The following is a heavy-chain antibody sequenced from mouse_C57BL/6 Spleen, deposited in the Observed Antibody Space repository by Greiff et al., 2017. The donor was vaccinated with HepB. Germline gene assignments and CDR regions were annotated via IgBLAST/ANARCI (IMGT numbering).Heavy chain of an antibody. CDR2: IHPNSGST. CDR1: GYTFTSYW. J-gene: IGHJ3*01. Sequence: QVQLQQPGAELVKPGASVKLSCKASGYTFTSYWMHWVKQRPGQGLEWIGMIHPNSGSTNYNEKFKSKATLTEDKSSSTAYMQLSSLTSEDSSVYYCARVDYSNFESCAYWGQGTLVTVSA. V-gene: IGHV1-64*01. CDR3: ARVDYSNFESCAY. D-gene: IGHD2-5*01.